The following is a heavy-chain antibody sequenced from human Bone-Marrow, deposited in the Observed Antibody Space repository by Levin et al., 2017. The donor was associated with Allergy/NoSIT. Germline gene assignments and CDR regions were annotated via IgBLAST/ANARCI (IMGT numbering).Heavy chain of an antibody. CDR3: ATSNSHCSGGSCYSSPDAFDI. V-gene: IGHV4-4*02. D-gene: IGHD2-15*01. J-gene: IGHJ3*02. CDR2: IYHSGST. CDR1: GGSISSSNW. Sequence: SETLSLTCAVSGGSISSSNWWSWVRQPPGKGLEWIGEIYHSGSTNYNPSLKSRVTISVDKSKNQFSLKLSSVTAADTAVYYCATSNSHCSGGSCYSSPDAFDIWGQGTMVTVSS.